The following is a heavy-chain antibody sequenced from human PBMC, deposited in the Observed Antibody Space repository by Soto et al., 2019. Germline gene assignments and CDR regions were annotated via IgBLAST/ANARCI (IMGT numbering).Heavy chain of an antibody. CDR3: PRTAAAGKYYYGTDV. Sequence: GESLKISCKGSGYSFTSYWIGWVRQMPGKGLEWMGIIYPGDSDTRYSPSFQGQVTISADKSISTAYLQWSSLKASDTAMYYCPRTAAAGKYYYGTDVWGQGTTVTVSS. CDR2: IYPGDSDT. D-gene: IGHD6-13*01. J-gene: IGHJ6*02. CDR1: GYSFTSYW. V-gene: IGHV5-51*01.